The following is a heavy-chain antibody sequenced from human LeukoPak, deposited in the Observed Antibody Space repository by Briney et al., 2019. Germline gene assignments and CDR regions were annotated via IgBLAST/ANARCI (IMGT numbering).Heavy chain of an antibody. J-gene: IGHJ3*02. D-gene: IGHD2-15*01. V-gene: IGHV1-2*02. Sequence: ASVKVSCKASGYTFTGYYMHWVRQAPGQGIEWKGWINPNSGGTNYAQKFQGRVTMTRDTSISTAYMELSRLRSDDTAVYYCANYCSGGSCYSGNAFDIWGQGTMVTVSS. CDR1: GYTFTGYY. CDR2: INPNSGGT. CDR3: ANYCSGGSCYSGNAFDI.